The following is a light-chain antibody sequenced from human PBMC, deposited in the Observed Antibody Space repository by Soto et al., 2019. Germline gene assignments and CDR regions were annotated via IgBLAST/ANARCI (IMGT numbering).Light chain of an antibody. V-gene: IGKV3-11*01. Sequence: TQSTAPLSVSLGEGATLSCMASQSIXIYFNWYEGKPGQAPRLLXVCATYMATGSPARLSGGGSGTDVALTISGREPEKEGVYSCDLLSNYRPSLGGGTRLDIK. CDR3: DLLSNYRPS. J-gene: IGKJ4*01. CDR2: CAT. CDR1: QSIXIY.